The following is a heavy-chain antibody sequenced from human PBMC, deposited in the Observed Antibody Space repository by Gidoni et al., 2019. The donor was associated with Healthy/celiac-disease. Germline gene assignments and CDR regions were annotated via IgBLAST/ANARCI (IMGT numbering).Heavy chain of an antibody. J-gene: IGHJ3*02. CDR1: GFTFSSYA. CDR2: ISGSGGST. Sequence: EVQLLESGGGLVQPGGSLRLSCSASGFTFSSYAMDWVRQAPGKGLEWVSAISGSGGSTYYADSVKGRFTISRDNSKNTLYLQMNSLRAEDTAVYYCTIVGAIRGPNAFDIWGQGTMVTVSS. D-gene: IGHD1-26*01. CDR3: TIVGAIRGPNAFDI. V-gene: IGHV3-23*01.